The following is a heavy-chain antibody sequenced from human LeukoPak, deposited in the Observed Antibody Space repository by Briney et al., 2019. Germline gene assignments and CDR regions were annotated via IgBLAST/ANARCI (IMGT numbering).Heavy chain of an antibody. CDR2: IYYSGST. J-gene: IGHJ4*02. CDR1: GGSISSSSYY. V-gene: IGHV4-39*01. Sequence: SETLSLTCTVSGGSISSSSYYWGWIRQPPGKGLEWIGSIYYSGSTYYNPSLKSRVTISVDTSKNQFSLKLSSVTAADTAVYYCAKGARRTFGLSSGLYRGSYYFDYWGQGTLVTVSS. D-gene: IGHD6-19*01. CDR3: AKGARRTFGLSSGLYRGSYYFDY.